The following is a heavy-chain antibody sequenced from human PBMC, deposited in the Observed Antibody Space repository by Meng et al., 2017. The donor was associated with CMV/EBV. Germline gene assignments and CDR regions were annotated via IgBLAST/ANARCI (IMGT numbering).Heavy chain of an antibody. CDR3: ARETPQYSSTWYGGSNWFDP. CDR2: INPNSGGT. V-gene: IGHV1-2*02. J-gene: IGHJ5*02. D-gene: IGHD6-13*01. CDR1: GYTFTGYY. Sequence: ASVKVFCKASGYTFTGYYMHWVRQAPGQGFEWMGWINPNSGGTNYAQKFHGRVTMTRDTSISTAYMELSRLRSDDTAVYYCARETPQYSSTWYGGSNWFDPWGQGTLVTVSS.